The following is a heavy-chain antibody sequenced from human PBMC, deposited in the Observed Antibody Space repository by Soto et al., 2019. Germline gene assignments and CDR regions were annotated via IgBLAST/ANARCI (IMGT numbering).Heavy chain of an antibody. CDR1: GDSISTYY. CDR3: ALRSMAVVPEY. V-gene: IGHV4-59*01. D-gene: IGHD3-22*01. Sequence: QVQLQESGPGLVKPSETLSLTCAVSGDSISTYYCMWIRQPPGKGLESIGYLYYGRSANYNPSLKSRVTLSVDSSTNQCSLTLSSMTAADTAVYYCALRSMAVVPEYWGQGTLVTVSS. J-gene: IGHJ4*02. CDR2: LYYGRSA.